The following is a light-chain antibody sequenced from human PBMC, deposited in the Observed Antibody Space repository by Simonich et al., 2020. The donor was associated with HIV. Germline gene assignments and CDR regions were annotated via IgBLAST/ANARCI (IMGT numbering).Light chain of an antibody. V-gene: IGKV1-13*02. CDR2: DAS. Sequence: AIQLTQSPSSLSASVGDRVTITCRARQGISSALVWYQQKPGKAPKVLIYDASPLESGVPSRFSGSRSGTDFTLTISSLQPEDFATYFCQQFNSNPRTFGQGTRLEIK. CDR3: QQFNSNPRT. CDR1: QGISSA. J-gene: IGKJ5*01.